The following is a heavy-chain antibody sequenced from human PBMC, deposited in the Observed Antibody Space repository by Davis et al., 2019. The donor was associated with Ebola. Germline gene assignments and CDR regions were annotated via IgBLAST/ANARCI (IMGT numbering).Heavy chain of an antibody. Sequence: ASVKVSCKASGYTFTSSGINWVRQATGQGLEWMGWMNPNSGNTDYAQKFQGRVTITRNTSISTAYMELSSLRSEDTAVYYCARSYSYGPFYYYYYGMDVWGQGTTVTVSS. V-gene: IGHV1-8*03. CDR1: GYTFTSSG. CDR3: ARSYSYGPFYYYYYGMDV. D-gene: IGHD5-18*01. CDR2: MNPNSGNT. J-gene: IGHJ6*02.